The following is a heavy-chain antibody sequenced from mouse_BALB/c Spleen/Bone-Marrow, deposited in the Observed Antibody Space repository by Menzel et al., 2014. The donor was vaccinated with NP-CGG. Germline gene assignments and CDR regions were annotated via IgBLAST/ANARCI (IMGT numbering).Heavy chain of an antibody. CDR1: GFNIKDTY. V-gene: IGHV14-3*02. CDR3: AREDYGNSYAMDY. Sequence: VQLQQSGAELVKPGASVKLSCTASGFNIKDTYMHWVKQRPEQGLDWIGRIDPANGNTKYDPKFQGKATITADTSSNAAYLQLSSLTSDDTAVYYCAREDYGNSYAMDYWGQGTSVTVSS. CDR2: IDPANGNT. D-gene: IGHD2-1*01. J-gene: IGHJ4*01.